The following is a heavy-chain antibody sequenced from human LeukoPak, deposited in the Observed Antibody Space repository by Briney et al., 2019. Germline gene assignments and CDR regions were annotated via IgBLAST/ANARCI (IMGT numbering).Heavy chain of an antibody. CDR1: GGTFSSYA. V-gene: IGHV1-69*04. D-gene: IGHD3-3*01. CDR3: ARGVRFLEWLLPMGYGMDV. Sequence: ASVKVSCKASGGTFSSYAISWVRQAPGQGLEWMGRIIPILGIANYAQKFQGRVTMTRNTSISTAYMELSSLRSEDTAVYYCARGVRFLEWLLPMGYGMDVWGQGTTVTVSS. J-gene: IGHJ6*02. CDR2: IIPILGIA.